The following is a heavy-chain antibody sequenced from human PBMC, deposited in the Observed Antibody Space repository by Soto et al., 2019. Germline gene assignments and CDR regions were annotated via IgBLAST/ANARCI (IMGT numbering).Heavy chain of an antibody. D-gene: IGHD4-17*01. CDR1: GFIFRRYA. V-gene: IGHV3-30-3*01. CDR2: MSSDGSTK. Sequence: QEQLLQSGGGVVQPGTSLRLSCAASGFIFRRYAMEWVRQAPGKGLEWVAVMSSDGSTKFYADSVKGRFTISRDNSKNTLYLEMSNLRPEDTGVYYCARDQSSTVITSTHFDPWGQGTQVTVSS. J-gene: IGHJ5*02. CDR3: ARDQSSTVITSTHFDP.